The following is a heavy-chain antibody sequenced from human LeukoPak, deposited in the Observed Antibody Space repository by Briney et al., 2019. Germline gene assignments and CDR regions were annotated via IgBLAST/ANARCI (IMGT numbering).Heavy chain of an antibody. J-gene: IGHJ4*02. V-gene: IGHV3-53*01. CDR3: AKDYDFWSGSMGFDY. CDR1: GFTVGRNY. Sequence: GGSLRLSCAVSGFTVGRNYMTWVRQAPGKGLEWVSVIYTGGSTFYADSVKGRFTISRDNSKNILYLQMNSLRAEDTAVYYCAKDYDFWSGSMGFDYWGQGTLVTVSS. D-gene: IGHD3-3*01. CDR2: IYTGGST.